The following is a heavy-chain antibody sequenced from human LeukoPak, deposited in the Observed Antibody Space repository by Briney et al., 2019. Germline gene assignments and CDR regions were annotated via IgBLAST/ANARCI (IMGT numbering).Heavy chain of an antibody. CDR1: GFTISSYW. CDR2: IKQDGSEK. CDR3: ATNLDY. Sequence: GGSLRLSCAASGFTISSYWINWVRQAPGKGLEWVASIKQDGSEKYYVDSVRGRFTISRDNAKNSLYLQMNSLRAEDTAVYYCATNLDYWGQGALVTVSS. J-gene: IGHJ4*02. V-gene: IGHV3-7*01.